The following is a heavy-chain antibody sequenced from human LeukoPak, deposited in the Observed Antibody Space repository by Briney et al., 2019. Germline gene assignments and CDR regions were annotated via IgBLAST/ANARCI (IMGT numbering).Heavy chain of an antibody. CDR2: MNPNSDNT. D-gene: IGHD6-6*01. CDR1: GYTFTSYD. V-gene: IGHV1-8*01. J-gene: IGHJ6*03. Sequence: ASVKVSCKASGYTFTSYDINWVRQATGQGLEWMGWMNPNSDNTGYAQKFQGRVTMTRNTSISTAYMELSSLRSEDTAVYYCAKAAARRTYYYYYYMDVWGKGTTVTVSS. CDR3: AKAAARRTYYYYYYMDV.